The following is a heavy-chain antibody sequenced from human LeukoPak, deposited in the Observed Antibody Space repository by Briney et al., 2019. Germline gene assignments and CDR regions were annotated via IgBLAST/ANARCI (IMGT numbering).Heavy chain of an antibody. CDR3: ARVGCSSTSCLYYYYYGMDV. D-gene: IGHD2-2*01. V-gene: IGHV4-39*01. J-gene: IGHJ6*02. CDR2: IYYSGST. CDR1: GGSISSSSYY. Sequence: SETLSLTCTVSGGSISSSSYYWGWIRQPPGKGLEWIGSIYYSGSTYYNPSLKSRVTISVDTSKNQFSLKLSSATAADTAVYYCARVGCSSTSCLYYYYYGMDVWGQGTTVTVSS.